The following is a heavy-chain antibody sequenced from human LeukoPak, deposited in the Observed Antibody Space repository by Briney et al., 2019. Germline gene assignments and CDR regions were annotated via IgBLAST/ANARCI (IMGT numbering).Heavy chain of an antibody. CDR2: GSNK. D-gene: IGHD4-17*01. V-gene: IGHV3-33*01. J-gene: IGHJ4*02. Sequence: GSNKYYADSVKGRFTISRDNSKNTLYLQMNSLRAEDTAVYYCARGANSLDYGDYGGDFDYWGQGTLVTVSS. CDR3: ARGANSLDYGDYGGDFDY.